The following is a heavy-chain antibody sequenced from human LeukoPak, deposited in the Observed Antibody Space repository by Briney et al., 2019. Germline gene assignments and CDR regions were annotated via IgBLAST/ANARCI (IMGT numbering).Heavy chain of an antibody. CDR2: LNPKRGGT. J-gene: IGHJ4*02. V-gene: IGHV1-2*06. Sequence: EAAAKDSCKASGYTFTGYYMHWGRPAPGQGLGRMGQLNPKRGGTNYAQKFQGRVTMTRDTSISTAYMELSRLRSDDTAGYYCGRGPPGSGCLCDWGQGTLVTVSS. CDR3: GRGPPGSGCLCD. D-gene: IGHD6-19*01. CDR1: GYTFTGYY.